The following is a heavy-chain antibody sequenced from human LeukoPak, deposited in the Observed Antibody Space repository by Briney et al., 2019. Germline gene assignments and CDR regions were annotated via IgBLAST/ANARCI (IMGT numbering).Heavy chain of an antibody. J-gene: IGHJ4*02. CDR3: ARGAGYSGSYQYYFDY. CDR2: MYSSGST. V-gene: IGHV4-4*07. Sequence: SETLSLTCTVSGGSISSYYWSWIRQPAGKALEWIGRMYSSGSTNYNPSLKSRVTMSVDTSKKQVSLKLSSVTAADTAVYYCARGAGYSGSYQYYFDYWGQGTQVTVSS. D-gene: IGHD1-26*01. CDR1: GGSISSYY.